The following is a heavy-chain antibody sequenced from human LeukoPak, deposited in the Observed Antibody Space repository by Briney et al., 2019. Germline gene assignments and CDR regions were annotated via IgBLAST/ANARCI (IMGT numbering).Heavy chain of an antibody. CDR2: IIPILGTA. Sequence: ASVKVSCKASGGTFSSYAISWMRQAPGQGLEWMGGIIPILGTANYAQKFQGRVTITADESTSTAYMELSSLRSEDTAVYYCARDSRAAIRTYYYYYYMDVWGKGTTVTVSS. D-gene: IGHD2-2*01. V-gene: IGHV1-69*13. CDR3: ARDSRAAIRTYYYYYYMDV. CDR1: GGTFSSYA. J-gene: IGHJ6*03.